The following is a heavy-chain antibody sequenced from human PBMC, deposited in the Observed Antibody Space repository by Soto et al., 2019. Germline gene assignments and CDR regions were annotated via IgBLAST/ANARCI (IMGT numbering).Heavy chain of an antibody. Sequence: GSLRLSCAASGFTFSSYGMHWVRQAPGKGLEWVAVISYDGSNKYYADSVKGRFTISRDNSKNTLYLQMNSLRAEDTAVYYCAKTGYSGSYGAPAEYFQHWGQGTLVTVSS. D-gene: IGHD1-26*01. CDR3: AKTGYSGSYGAPAEYFQH. CDR1: GFTFSSYG. V-gene: IGHV3-30*18. CDR2: ISYDGSNK. J-gene: IGHJ1*01.